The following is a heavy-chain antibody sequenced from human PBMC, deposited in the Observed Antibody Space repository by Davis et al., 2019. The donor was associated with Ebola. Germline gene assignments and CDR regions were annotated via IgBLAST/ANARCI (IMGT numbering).Heavy chain of an antibody. J-gene: IGHJ4*02. CDR3: TTRGFDY. Sequence: GSLRLSCAASGFTFSDSSMQWVRQASGKGLEWIGRIRTKAYNYAKVYPGSVRGRFTISRDDSKNMMYLQMSSLKIEDTAVYYCTTRGFDYWGQGTLVAVSS. V-gene: IGHV3-73*01. CDR1: GFTFSDSS. D-gene: IGHD3-10*01. CDR2: IRTKAYNYAK.